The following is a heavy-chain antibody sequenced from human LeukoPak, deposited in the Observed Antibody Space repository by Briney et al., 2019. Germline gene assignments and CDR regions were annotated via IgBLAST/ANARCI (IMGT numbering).Heavy chain of an antibody. D-gene: IGHD6-6*01. CDR2: IYYSGRT. J-gene: IGHJ6*03. CDR1: GGSISSYY. Sequence: PSETLSLTCTVSGGSISSYYWSWIRQPPGKGLEWIGYIYYSGRTNYNPSLKSRVTISVDTSKNQFSLKLSSVTAADTAVYYCARDGYSSSPNYYYYYMDVWGKGTTVTVSS. V-gene: IGHV4-59*01. CDR3: ARDGYSSSPNYYYYYMDV.